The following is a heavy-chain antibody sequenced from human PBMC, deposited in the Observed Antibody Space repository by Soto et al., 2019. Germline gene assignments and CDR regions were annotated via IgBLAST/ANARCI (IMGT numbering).Heavy chain of an antibody. Sequence: EVLLLESGGGVVQPGGSLRLSCAASGFSVSTNAMSWVRQAPGKGLEWVSGISGSGRYTYYADSVKGRFTISRDNSKNTLWLQMNNLRGEDTARYYCAKDIAGGFDHWGQGALVTVSS. CDR3: AKDIAGGFDH. J-gene: IGHJ4*02. V-gene: IGHV3-23*01. CDR1: GFSVSTNA. CDR2: ISGSGRYT. D-gene: IGHD1-26*01.